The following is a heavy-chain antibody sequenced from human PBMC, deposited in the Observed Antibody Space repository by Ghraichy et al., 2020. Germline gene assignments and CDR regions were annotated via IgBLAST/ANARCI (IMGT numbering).Heavy chain of an antibody. CDR2: INQDGREK. V-gene: IGHV3-7*03. CDR3: SSGDTFDI. Sequence: GGSLRLSCTASGLMFSSYWMTWVRQAPGKGLEWVANINQDGREKYYAGSVKGRFTIFRDNAKSSLYLQMNILSAEDTAVYYCSSGDTFDIWGRGTMVTVSS. J-gene: IGHJ3*02. D-gene: IGHD3-10*01. CDR1: GLMFSSYW.